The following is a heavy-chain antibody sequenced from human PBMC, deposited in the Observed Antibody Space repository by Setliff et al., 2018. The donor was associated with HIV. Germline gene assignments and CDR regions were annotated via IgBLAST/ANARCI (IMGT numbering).Heavy chain of an antibody. Sequence: GGSLRLSCAASGFTFSDHYMDWVRQAPGKGLEWVGRSRNKANSYTTDYAASVKGRFIISRDDSKNSLYLQMNSLKTEYTAVYYCARDLRIAVAGTIYYYGMDVWGQGTTVTVSS. CDR1: GFTFSDHY. CDR2: SRNKANSYTT. CDR3: ARDLRIAVAGTIYYYGMDV. V-gene: IGHV3-72*01. J-gene: IGHJ6*02. D-gene: IGHD6-19*01.